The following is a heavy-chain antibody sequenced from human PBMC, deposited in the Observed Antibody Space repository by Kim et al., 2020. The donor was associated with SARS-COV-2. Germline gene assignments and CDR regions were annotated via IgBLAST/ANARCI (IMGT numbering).Heavy chain of an antibody. Sequence: GGSLRLSCAASGFNFSDYYMSWIRQAPGKGLEWVSYISSSGSTIYYADSVKGRFTISRDNAKNSLYLQMNSLRAEDTAVYYCARDGYGDPRDRDYYYGMDVWGQGTTVTVSS. CDR2: ISSSGSTI. D-gene: IGHD4-17*01. CDR3: ARDGYGDPRDRDYYYGMDV. CDR1: GFNFSDYY. J-gene: IGHJ6*02. V-gene: IGHV3-11*04.